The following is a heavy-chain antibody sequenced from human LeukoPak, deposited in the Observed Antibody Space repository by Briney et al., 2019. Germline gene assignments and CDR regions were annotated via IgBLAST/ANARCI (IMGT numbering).Heavy chain of an antibody. CDR1: GYTFTTHD. V-gene: IGHV1-18*01. J-gene: IGHJ4*02. D-gene: IGHD1/OR15-1a*01. Sequence: ASVKVSCKTSGYTFTTHDINWVRQAPGQGLEWMGRISAYNGYTNYGRRFQGRVTMTTDTSTNTAYMELRNLRSDDTAVYYCARVGTGTRSFDSWGRGTLVTVSS. CDR3: ARVGTGTRSFDS. CDR2: ISAYNGYT.